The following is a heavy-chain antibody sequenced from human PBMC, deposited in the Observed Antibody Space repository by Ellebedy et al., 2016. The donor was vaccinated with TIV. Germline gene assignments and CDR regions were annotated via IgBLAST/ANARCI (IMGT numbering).Heavy chain of an antibody. V-gene: IGHV3-48*02. CDR3: AREGWRELPALYYYYAMDV. D-gene: IGHD1-26*01. CDR2: ISSSSSTI. J-gene: IGHJ6*02. CDR1: GFTFSSYS. Sequence: GGSLRLSCAASGFTFSSYSMNWVRQAPGKGLEWVSYISSSSSTIYYADSVKGRFTISRDNAKHSLYLQMNSLRDDDTAVYYCAREGWRELPALYYYYAMDVWGQGTTVTVSS.